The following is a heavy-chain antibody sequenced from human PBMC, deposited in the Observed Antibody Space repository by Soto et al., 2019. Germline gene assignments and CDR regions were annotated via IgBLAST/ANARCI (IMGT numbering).Heavy chain of an antibody. D-gene: IGHD6-13*01. CDR1: GYSFTSYW. J-gene: IGHJ6*02. CDR2: IDPSDSYT. V-gene: IGHV5-10-1*01. CDR3: ARHIRAQQLVLLKNYYYYYGMDV. Sequence: PGESLKISCKGSGYSFTSYWISWVRQMPGHGMEWMGMIDPSDSYTNYSPSFQGHVTISADKSISTAYLQWSSLKASDTAMYYCARHIRAQQLVLLKNYYYYYGMDVWGQGTTVTVSS.